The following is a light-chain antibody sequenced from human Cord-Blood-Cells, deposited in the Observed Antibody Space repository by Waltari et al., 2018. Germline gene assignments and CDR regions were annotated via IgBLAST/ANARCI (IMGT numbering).Light chain of an antibody. J-gene: IGLJ1*01. CDR3: SSYTSSSTLGGV. Sequence: QSALTQPASVSGSPGQSITISCTGTSSDVGGYNYVSWYQQHPGKAPKLMIYDVSNRPSGFSNRFSGSKSGNPASLTISGLQAEDEADYYCSSYTSSSTLGGVFGTGTKVTVL. CDR2: DVS. CDR1: SSDVGGYNY. V-gene: IGLV2-14*03.